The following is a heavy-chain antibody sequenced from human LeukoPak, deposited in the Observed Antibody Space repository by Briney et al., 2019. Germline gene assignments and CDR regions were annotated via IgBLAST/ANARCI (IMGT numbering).Heavy chain of an antibody. D-gene: IGHD1-26*01. CDR1: GGSISSGGYY. J-gene: IGHJ4*02. CDR2: IYHSGST. V-gene: IGHV4-30-2*01. CDR3: ARDLGNFPDY. Sequence: SETLSLTCTASGGSISSGGYYWSWIRQPPGKGLEWIGYIYHSGSTYYNPSLKSRVTISVDRSKNQFSLKLSSVTAADTAVYYCARDLGNFPDYWGQGTLVTVSS.